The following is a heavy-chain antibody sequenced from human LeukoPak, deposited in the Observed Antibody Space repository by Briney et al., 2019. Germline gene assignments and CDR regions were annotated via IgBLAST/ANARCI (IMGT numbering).Heavy chain of an antibody. CDR1: GGSIISGSYL. Sequence: SQTLSLTCTVSGGSIISGSYLWSCIRQHPGKGLEWIGYIYYSGSTHYDSSLESRVTISVETSKKQFSLKLSSVTAADTAVYYCAAFDSATYDAFDIWGQGTMVTVSS. D-gene: IGHD3-22*01. J-gene: IGHJ3*02. CDR3: AAFDSATYDAFDI. V-gene: IGHV4-31*03. CDR2: IYYSGST.